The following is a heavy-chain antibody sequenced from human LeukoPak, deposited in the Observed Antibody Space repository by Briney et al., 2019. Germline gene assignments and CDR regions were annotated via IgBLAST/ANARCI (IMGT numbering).Heavy chain of an antibody. CDR3: ASDPGDHYYYYYMDV. J-gene: IGHJ6*03. CDR2: IIPIFGTA. V-gene: IGHV1-69*13. Sequence: SVKVSCKASGGTFSSYAISWVRQAPGQGLEWMGGIIPIFGTANYAQKFQGRVTITADESTSTAYMELSSLRSEDTAVYYCASDPGDHYYYYYMDVWGKGTTVTVSS. CDR1: GGTFSSYA. D-gene: IGHD7-27*01.